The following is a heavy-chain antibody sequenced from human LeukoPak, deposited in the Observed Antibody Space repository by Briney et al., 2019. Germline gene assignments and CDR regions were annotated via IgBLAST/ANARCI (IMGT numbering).Heavy chain of an antibody. V-gene: IGHV3-74*03. J-gene: IGHJ4*02. CDR1: GFTFSDQW. CDR3: VKGAPFDY. D-gene: IGHD4/OR15-4a*01. CDR2: INGDGSST. Sequence: GGSLRLSCAASGFTFSDQWMRWVRQGPEKGLVWVSRINGDGSSTAYADFVKGRFTISRDNARNTLSLQMNSLRIEDTAIYYCVKGAPFDYWGQGTLVAASS.